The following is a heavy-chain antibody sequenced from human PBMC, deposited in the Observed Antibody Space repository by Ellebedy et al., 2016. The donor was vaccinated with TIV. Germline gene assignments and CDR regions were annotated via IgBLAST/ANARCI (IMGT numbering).Heavy chain of an antibody. CDR2: IYYSGST. D-gene: IGHD2-21*02. CDR3: ARESGGDCYLGLCAFDI. CDR1: GGSISSYY. Sequence: MPSETLSLTCTVSGGSISSYYWSWIRQPPGKGLEWIGYIYYSGSTNYNPSLKSRVTISVDTSKNQFSLKLSSVTAADTAVYYCARESGGDCYLGLCAFDIWGQGTMVTVSS. J-gene: IGHJ3*02. V-gene: IGHV4-59*01.